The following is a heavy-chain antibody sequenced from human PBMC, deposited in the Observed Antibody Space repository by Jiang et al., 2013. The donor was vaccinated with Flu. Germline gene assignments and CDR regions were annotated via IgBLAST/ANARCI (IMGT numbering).Heavy chain of an antibody. J-gene: IGHJ2*01. CDR2: INHSGST. CDR1: GGSFSGYY. V-gene: IGHV4-34*01. D-gene: IGHD6-19*01. CDR3: ARHYGSQYSSGFQFYPTYWYFDL. Sequence: LLKPSETLSLTCAVYGGSFSGYYWSWIRQPPGKGLEWIGEINHSGSTNYNPSLKSRVTISVDTSKNQFSLKLSSVTAADTAVYYCARHYGSQYSSGFQFYPTYWYFDLRGRGTLVTVSS.